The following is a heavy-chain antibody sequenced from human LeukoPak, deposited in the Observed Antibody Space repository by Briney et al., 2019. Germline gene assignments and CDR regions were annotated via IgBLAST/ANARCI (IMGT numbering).Heavy chain of an antibody. V-gene: IGHV4-59*01. J-gene: IGHJ3*02. CDR1: GGSTSSYY. CDR3: ARYSSSPRMAFDI. D-gene: IGHD6-6*01. Sequence: PSETLSLTCTVSGGSTSSYYRSWIRQPPGKGLEWIGYIYYSGSTNYNPSLKSRVTISVDTSKNQFSLKLSSVTAADTAVYYCARYSSSPRMAFDIWGQGTMVTVSS. CDR2: IYYSGST.